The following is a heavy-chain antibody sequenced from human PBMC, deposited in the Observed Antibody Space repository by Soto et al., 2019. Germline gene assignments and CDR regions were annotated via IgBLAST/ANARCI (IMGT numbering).Heavy chain of an antibody. J-gene: IGHJ6*02. V-gene: IGHV3-21*01. CDR2: ISSSSSYI. Sequence: GGSLRLSCAASGFTFSSYSMNGVRQAPGKGLEWVSSISSSSSYIYYADSVKGRFTISRDNAKNSLYLQMNSLRAEDTAVYYCARMSTLYGMDVWGQGTTVTVSS. CDR3: ARMSTLYGMDV. CDR1: GFTFSSYS.